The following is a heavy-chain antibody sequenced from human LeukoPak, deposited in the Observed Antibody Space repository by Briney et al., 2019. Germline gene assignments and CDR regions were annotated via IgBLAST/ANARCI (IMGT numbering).Heavy chain of an antibody. V-gene: IGHV4-59*13. J-gene: IGHJ4*02. CDR1: GGSITNYY. CDR2: IHNSGST. Sequence: KPSETLSLTCTVSGGSITNYYWSWLRQPPGKGLEWIGSIHNSGSTNYNPSLKSRVTISVDTSRNQFSLTLTSMTAADTAVYYCARGFGAVNRGPSFDYWGQGTLVTVSS. D-gene: IGHD3-16*01. CDR3: ARGFGAVNRGPSFDY.